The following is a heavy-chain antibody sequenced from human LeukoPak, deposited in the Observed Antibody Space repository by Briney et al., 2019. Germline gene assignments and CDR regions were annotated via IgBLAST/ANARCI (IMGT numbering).Heavy chain of an antibody. D-gene: IGHD2-21*01. J-gene: IGHJ4*02. V-gene: IGHV3-30*02. Sequence: GGSLRLSCAASGFTFSSYGMHWVRQAPGKGLEWVAFIRYDGSNKYYADSVKGRFTISRDNSKNTLYLQMNSLRAEDTVVYYCAKDLCGGDCYLGYFDYWGQGTLVTVSS. CDR3: AKDLCGGDCYLGYFDY. CDR2: IRYDGSNK. CDR1: GFTFSSYG.